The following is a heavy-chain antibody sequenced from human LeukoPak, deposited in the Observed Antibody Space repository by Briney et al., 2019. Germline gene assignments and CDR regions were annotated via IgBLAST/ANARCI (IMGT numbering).Heavy chain of an antibody. CDR2: MYTGGGR. J-gene: IGHJ4*02. Sequence: GGSLRLSCAASGFSVSSYYMSWVRQPPGKGLEWVSVMYTGGGRYYGDSVKGRFTISRDNSKNTVFLQMNSLRVEDTALYYCTRGQSYCGADCYSDWGQGTLVTVSS. CDR3: TRGQSYCGADCYSD. D-gene: IGHD2-21*02. CDR1: GFSVSSYY. V-gene: IGHV3-66*01.